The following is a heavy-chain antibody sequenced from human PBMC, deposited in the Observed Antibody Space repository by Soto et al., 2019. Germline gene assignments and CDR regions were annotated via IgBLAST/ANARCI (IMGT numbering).Heavy chain of an antibody. J-gene: IGHJ4*02. V-gene: IGHV1-3*01. CDR2: INAGNGNT. Sequence: QVQLVQSGAEVKKPGASVKVSCKASGYTFTSYAMHWVRQAPGQRLERMGWINAGNGNTKYSQKFQGRVTITRDTSASTAYMELSSLRSEDTAVYYCASGSSGWYGHYFDYWGQGTLVTVSS. CDR3: ASGSSGWYGHYFDY. D-gene: IGHD6-19*01. CDR1: GYTFTSYA.